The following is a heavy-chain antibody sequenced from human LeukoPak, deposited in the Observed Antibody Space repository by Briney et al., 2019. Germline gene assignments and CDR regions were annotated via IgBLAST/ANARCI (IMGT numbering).Heavy chain of an antibody. CDR3: AYDSSGYYYVRFDY. CDR2: IIPIFGTA. Sequence: SVKVSCKASGGTFSSYEISWVRQAPGQGLEWMGGIIPIFGTANYAQKFQGRVTITADKSTSTAYMELSSLRSEDTAVYYCAYDSSGYYYVRFDYWGQGTLVTVSS. D-gene: IGHD3-22*01. J-gene: IGHJ4*02. CDR1: GGTFSSYE. V-gene: IGHV1-69*06.